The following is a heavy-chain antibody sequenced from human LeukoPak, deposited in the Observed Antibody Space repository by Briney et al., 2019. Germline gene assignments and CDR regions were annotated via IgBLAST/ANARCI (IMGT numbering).Heavy chain of an antibody. D-gene: IGHD2-2*01. CDR1: GYTFTSYY. CDR3: ARDRKDIVVVPAAIACYYGMDV. CDR2: INPSGGST. V-gene: IGHV1-46*01. J-gene: IGHJ6*02. Sequence: ASVKVSCKASGYTFTSYYMHWVRQAPGQGLEWMGIINPSGGSTSYAQKFQGRVTMTRDTSTSTVYMELSSLRSEDTAVYYCARDRKDIVVVPAAIACYYGMDVWGQGTTVTVSS.